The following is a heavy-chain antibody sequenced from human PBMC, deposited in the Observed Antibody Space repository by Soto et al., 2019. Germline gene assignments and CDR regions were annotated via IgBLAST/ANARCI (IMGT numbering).Heavy chain of an antibody. V-gene: IGHV4-39*01. Sequence: QLQLQESGPGLVKPSETLSLTCSVSGGSITNSSYYWAWIRQPPGKGLEWIGSIYYSESTYYNPSLKSRVTISVDTSKNQFSLKLSSVSAADTTVYYCARHRASGTMAYGLDVWGQGTTVTVSS. J-gene: IGHJ6*02. CDR3: ARHRASGTMAYGLDV. CDR1: GGSITNSSYY. D-gene: IGHD3-10*01. CDR2: IYYSEST.